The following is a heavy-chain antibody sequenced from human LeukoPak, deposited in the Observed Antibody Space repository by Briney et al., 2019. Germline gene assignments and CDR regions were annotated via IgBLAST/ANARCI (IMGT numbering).Heavy chain of an antibody. Sequence: GGSLRLSCAASGFTFSNYAMSWVRQAPGKGLEWVSTISGGGSTYYADSVKGRFTISRDNSKNTLYLQMNSLGAEDTAVYYCAKGYSGSYFDYWGQGTLVTVSS. CDR1: GFTFSNYA. V-gene: IGHV3-23*01. CDR2: ISGGGST. J-gene: IGHJ4*02. CDR3: AKGYSGSYFDY. D-gene: IGHD1-26*01.